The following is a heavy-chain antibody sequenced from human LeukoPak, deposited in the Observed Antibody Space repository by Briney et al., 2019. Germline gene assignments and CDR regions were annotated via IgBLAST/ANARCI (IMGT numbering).Heavy chain of an antibody. CDR3: ARGEGVPAATYYFDY. Sequence: SETLSLTCAVYGGSFSGYYWSWIRQPPGKGLEWIGEINHSGSTNYNPSLKGRVTISVDTSKNQFSLKLSSVTAADTAVYYCARGEGVPAATYYFDYWGQGTLVTVSS. J-gene: IGHJ4*02. D-gene: IGHD2-2*01. V-gene: IGHV4-34*01. CDR2: INHSGST. CDR1: GGSFSGYY.